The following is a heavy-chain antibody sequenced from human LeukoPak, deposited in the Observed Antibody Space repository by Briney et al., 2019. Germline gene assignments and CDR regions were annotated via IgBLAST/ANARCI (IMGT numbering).Heavy chain of an antibody. V-gene: IGHV4-39*01. J-gene: IGHJ4*02. CDR2: SYYRGST. CDR3: ARRGYCSSTSCYNGYYFDC. Sequence: PSETLSLTCTVSGGSISSSSYYWGWIRQPPGKGLEWIGSSYYRGSTYYNPSLKSRVTISVDTAKNQFSLKLNLVTAADTAVYYCARRGYCSSTSCYNGYYFDCWGQGTLVTVFS. CDR1: GGSISSSSYY. D-gene: IGHD2-2*02.